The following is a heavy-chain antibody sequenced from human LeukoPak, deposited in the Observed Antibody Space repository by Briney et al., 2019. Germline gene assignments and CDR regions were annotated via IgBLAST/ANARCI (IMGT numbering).Heavy chain of an antibody. J-gene: IGHJ2*01. CDR1: GFTFSSYS. CDR2: ISSSSSTI. Sequence: GGSLRLSCAASGFTFSSYSMNWVRQAPGKGLEWVSYISSSSSTIYYADSVKGRFTNSRDNAKNSLYLQMNSLRAEDTAVYYCARDQGDYGGNSRYWYFDLWGRGTLVTVSS. D-gene: IGHD4-23*01. V-gene: IGHV3-48*04. CDR3: ARDQGDYGGNSRYWYFDL.